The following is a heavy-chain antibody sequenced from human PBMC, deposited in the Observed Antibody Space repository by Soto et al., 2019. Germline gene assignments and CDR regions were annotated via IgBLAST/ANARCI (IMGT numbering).Heavy chain of an antibody. CDR1: GGSISNYY. Sequence: QVQLQESGPGLVKPSETLSLTCTVSGGSISNYYWIWIRQPPGKGLEWIGFIYYTGSTYYNPSLNSLVTISVDPSKNQFSRKLSSVTAADTAVYYCARVSNDYSGNGAFDFWGQGTLVTVSS. CDR2: IYYTGST. D-gene: IGHD4-4*01. J-gene: IGHJ4*02. CDR3: ARVSNDYSGNGAFDF. V-gene: IGHV4-59*01.